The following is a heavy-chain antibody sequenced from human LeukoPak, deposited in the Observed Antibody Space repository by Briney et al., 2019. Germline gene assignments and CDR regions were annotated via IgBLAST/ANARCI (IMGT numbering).Heavy chain of an antibody. V-gene: IGHV5-51*01. D-gene: IGHD3-16*01. J-gene: IGHJ4*02. CDR3: ASTRHGGYVWGY. CDR1: GYSFTYW. Sequence: PGESLKIPCKGSGYSFTYWIGWVRQMPGKGLEWMGIIYSGDSHTKYSPSFQGRVTISADKSISTAYLQWSSLEASDTAMYYCASTRHGGYVWGYWGQGTLVTVSS. CDR2: IYSGDSHT.